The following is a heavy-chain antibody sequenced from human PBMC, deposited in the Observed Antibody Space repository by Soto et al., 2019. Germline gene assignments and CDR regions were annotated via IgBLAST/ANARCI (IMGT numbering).Heavy chain of an antibody. CDR1: GFTFRSYG. CDR3: ARAREGGATDY. CDR2: IWYDGSNK. Sequence: QVQLVESGAGVVQPGRSLRLSCAASGFTFRSYGMHWVRQAPGKGLEWVAVIWYDGSNKYYADSVKGRFTISRDNSKNTLYLQMNSLRAEDTAVYYCARAREGGATDYWGQGTLVTVSS. V-gene: IGHV3-33*01. J-gene: IGHJ4*02. D-gene: IGHD1-26*01.